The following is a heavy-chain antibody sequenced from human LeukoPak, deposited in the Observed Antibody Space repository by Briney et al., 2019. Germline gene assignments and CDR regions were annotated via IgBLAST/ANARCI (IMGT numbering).Heavy chain of an antibody. CDR1: GFTVSSNY. D-gene: IGHD3-10*01. CDR2: ISGGGGDT. J-gene: IGHJ4*02. CDR3: AKTFPYGTTWFGFCDY. Sequence: SGGSLRLSCAASGFTVSSNYMTWVRQAPGRGLDWLSAISGGGGDTYYADSVKGRFTISRDNSKNILYLQMSSLTAEDTAVYYCAKTFPYGTTWFGFCDYWGQGALVTVSS. V-gene: IGHV3-23*01.